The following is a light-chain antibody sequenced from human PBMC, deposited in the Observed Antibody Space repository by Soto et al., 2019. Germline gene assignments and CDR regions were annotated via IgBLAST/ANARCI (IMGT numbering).Light chain of an antibody. V-gene: IGKV3-20*01. CDR1: QSVTNNY. CDR2: GVS. CDR3: QQYSSLPHT. Sequence: ESVLTQSPGTLSLSPGERATLSCRATQSVTNNYFAWYQQKPSQSPRLLIYGVSSRATDIPDRFSGSGSGTDFTLTISRLEPEDFVMYFCQQYSSLPHTFGQGTKLEVK. J-gene: IGKJ2*01.